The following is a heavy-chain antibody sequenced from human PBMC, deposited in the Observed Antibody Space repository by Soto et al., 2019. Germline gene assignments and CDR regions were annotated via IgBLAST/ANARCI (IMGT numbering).Heavy chain of an antibody. J-gene: IGHJ6*02. Sequence: ASVKVSCTASGYTFTSYGISWVRQAPGQGLEWMGWISAYNGNTNYAQKLQGRVTMTTDTSTSTAYMELRSLRSDDTAVYYCAQTYCSGGSCLSYYGMDVWGQGTTVTVSS. D-gene: IGHD2-15*01. CDR1: GYTFTSYG. CDR2: ISAYNGNT. CDR3: AQTYCSGGSCLSYYGMDV. V-gene: IGHV1-18*01.